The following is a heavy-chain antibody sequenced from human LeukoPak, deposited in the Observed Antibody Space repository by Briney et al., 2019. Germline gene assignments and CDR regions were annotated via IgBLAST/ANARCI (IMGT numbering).Heavy chain of an antibody. CDR1: GGSISSNW. Sequence: SGTLSLTCTVSGGSISSNWWSWVRQPPGKGLEWIGYIYHSGSTYYNPSLSSRVTMSVDRSKNQFSLKLNSVTAADTAVYYCARDQGGEDAFDIWGQGTMVTVSS. V-gene: IGHV4-4*02. CDR2: IYHSGST. CDR3: ARDQGGEDAFDI. J-gene: IGHJ3*02. D-gene: IGHD3-16*01.